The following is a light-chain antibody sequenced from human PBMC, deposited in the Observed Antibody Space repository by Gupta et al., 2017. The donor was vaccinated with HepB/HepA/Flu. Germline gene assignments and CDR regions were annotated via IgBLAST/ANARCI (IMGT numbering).Light chain of an antibody. CDR1: RSSIGKNY. V-gene: IGLV1-51*02. Sequence: QSVLTQPPSVSAAPGQKVTISCSGSRSSIGKNYVSWYRQLPGTAPKLLIAENNNRPSGIPDRFSGSKSATSATLTITGLQTGDEADYYCGAWDSSLSDWVFGGGTKLTVL. J-gene: IGLJ3*02. CDR3: GAWDSSLSDWV. CDR2: ENN.